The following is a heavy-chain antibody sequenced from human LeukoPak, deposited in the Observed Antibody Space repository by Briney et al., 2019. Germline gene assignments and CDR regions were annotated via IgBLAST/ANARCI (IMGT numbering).Heavy chain of an antibody. V-gene: IGHV1-46*01. J-gene: IGHJ3*02. Sequence: ASVKVSCKASGYTFTSYYMRWVRQAPGQGLEWMGIINPSGGSTSYAQKFQGRVTMTRDTSTSTVYMELSSLRSEDTGEYYCARGVPAHFEIRDAFDIWGQGTMVTVSS. D-gene: IGHD3-3*02. CDR3: ARGVPAHFEIRDAFDI. CDR1: GYTFTSYY. CDR2: INPSGGST.